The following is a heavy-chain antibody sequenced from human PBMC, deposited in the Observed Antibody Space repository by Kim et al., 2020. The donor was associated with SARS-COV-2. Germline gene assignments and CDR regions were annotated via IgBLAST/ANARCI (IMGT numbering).Heavy chain of an antibody. Sequence: GGSLRLSCAASGFTFDDYAMHWVRQAPGKGLEWVSGISWNSDSIGYADSVKGRFTISRDNAKNSLYLQMNSLRAEDTAFYYCAKTGYFLTGYQRYFDLWGRGTLVTVSS. J-gene: IGHJ2*01. CDR1: GFTFDDYA. V-gene: IGHV3-9*01. CDR3: AKTGYFLTGYQRYFDL. CDR2: ISWNSDSI. D-gene: IGHD3-9*01.